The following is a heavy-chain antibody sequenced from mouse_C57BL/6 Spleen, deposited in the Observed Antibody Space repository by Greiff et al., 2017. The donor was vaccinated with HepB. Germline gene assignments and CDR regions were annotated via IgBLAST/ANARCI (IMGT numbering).Heavy chain of an antibody. D-gene: IGHD2-1*01. V-gene: IGHV1-15*01. Sequence: QVQLQQSGAELVRPGASVTLSCKASGYTFTDYEMHWVKQTPVHGLEWIGAIDPETGGTAYNQKFKGKAILTADKSSSTAYMELRSLTSEDSAVYYCTRSYGNWYFDVWGTGTTVTVSS. CDR3: TRSYGNWYFDV. CDR2: IDPETGGT. CDR1: GYTFTDYE. J-gene: IGHJ1*03.